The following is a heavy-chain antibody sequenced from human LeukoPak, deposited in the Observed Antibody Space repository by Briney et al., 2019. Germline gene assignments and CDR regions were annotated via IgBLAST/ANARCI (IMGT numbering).Heavy chain of an antibody. V-gene: IGHV3-64*02. J-gene: IGHJ2*01. CDR3: AREGGGSGLCNYDL. Sequence: QPGGSLTLSCAASGFTFCIYSMLWLRQAPGKGPEVVSVIGGDGHNTLYADSVKDRFTISRDNSKSTLYLEMGSLRAEDVAVYYGAREGGGSGLCNYDLWGRGTLVTVSS. D-gene: IGHD1-26*01. CDR2: IGGDGHNT. CDR1: GFTFCIYS.